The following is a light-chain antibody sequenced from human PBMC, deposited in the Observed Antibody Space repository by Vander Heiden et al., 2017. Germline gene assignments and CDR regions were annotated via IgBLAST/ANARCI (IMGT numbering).Light chain of an antibody. CDR1: QSISSY. CDR3: QQSDSTPRT. CDR2: AAS. Sequence: DIQMTHSPSSLSASVGDRVTITCRASQSISSYLNWYQQKPGKAPKLLIYAASSLQSGVPSRFSGSGSGTDFTLTISMLQPEDFATYYCQQSDSTPRTFGQWTKVEIK. V-gene: IGKV1-39*01. J-gene: IGKJ1*01.